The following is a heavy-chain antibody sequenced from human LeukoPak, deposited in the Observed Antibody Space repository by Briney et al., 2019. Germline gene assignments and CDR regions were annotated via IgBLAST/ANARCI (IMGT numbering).Heavy chain of an antibody. V-gene: IGHV3-11*01. CDR3: ARDPMYSGSYYYFDY. CDR1: GFTFGDYY. Sequence: GGSLRLSCAASGFTFGDYYMSWIRQAPGKGLEWVSYISSSGSTIYYADSVKGRFTISRDNAKNSLYLQMNSLRAEDTAVYYCARDPMYSGSYYYFDYWGQGTLVTVSS. J-gene: IGHJ4*02. CDR2: ISSSGSTI. D-gene: IGHD1-26*01.